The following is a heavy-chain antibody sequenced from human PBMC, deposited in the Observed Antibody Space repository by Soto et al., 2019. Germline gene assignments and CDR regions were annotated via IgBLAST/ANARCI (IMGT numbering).Heavy chain of an antibody. CDR3: AIRYFDWLSPGGGMDV. Sequence: QVQLVQSGAEVKKPGSSVKVSCKASGGTFSSYAISWVRQAPGQGLEWMGGIIPIFGTANYAQKFQGRVTITADESTSTAYMELSSLRSEDTAVDYCAIRYFDWLSPGGGMDVWGQGTTVTVSS. CDR2: IIPIFGTA. CDR1: GGTFSSYA. D-gene: IGHD3-9*01. V-gene: IGHV1-69*12. J-gene: IGHJ6*02.